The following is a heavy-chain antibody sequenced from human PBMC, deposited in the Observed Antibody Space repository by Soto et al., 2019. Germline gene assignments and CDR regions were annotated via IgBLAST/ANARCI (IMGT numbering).Heavy chain of an antibody. CDR1: GGSITSSY. D-gene: IGHD3-10*01. V-gene: IGHV4-59*01. CDR3: ARDLPLVRHYYGSGSYNYYGMDV. CDR2: IYDTGISGYTPST. J-gene: IGHJ6*02. Sequence: SETLSLTCTVSGGSITSSYWSWIRRPPGKGLEWIAYIYDTGISGYTPSTSYNPSLKSRVTMSVDTSKSQFSLKLTSVTAADTAVYYCARDLPLVRHYYGSGSYNYYGMDVWGQGTTVTSP.